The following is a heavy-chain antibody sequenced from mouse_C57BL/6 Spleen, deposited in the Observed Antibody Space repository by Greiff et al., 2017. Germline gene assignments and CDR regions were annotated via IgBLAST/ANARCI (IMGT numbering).Heavy chain of an antibody. CDR2: ISSGSSTI. Sequence: EVKLVESGGGLVKPGGSLKLSCAASGFNFSDYGMHWVRQAPEKGLEWVAYISSGSSTIDYADTVKGRFTISRDNAKNTLVLQMTSLRSEDTAMDYCSRPRSDYGDAFAYWGQGSLVTVTA. V-gene: IGHV5-17*01. CDR3: SRPRSDYGDAFAY. D-gene: IGHD2-4*01. CDR1: GFNFSDYG. J-gene: IGHJ3*01.